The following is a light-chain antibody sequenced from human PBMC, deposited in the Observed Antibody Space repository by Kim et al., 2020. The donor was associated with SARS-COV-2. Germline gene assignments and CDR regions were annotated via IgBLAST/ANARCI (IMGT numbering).Light chain of an antibody. J-gene: IGKJ2*01. CDR1: QSISSY. Sequence: DIQMTQSPSSLSASVGDRVTITCRASQSISSYLNWYQQKPGKAPKLLIYAASSLQSGVPSRFSGSGSGTDFTLTISSLQPEDFATYYCQQSYSTPYTFGQWTKLEI. CDR3: QQSYSTPYT. V-gene: IGKV1-39*01. CDR2: AAS.